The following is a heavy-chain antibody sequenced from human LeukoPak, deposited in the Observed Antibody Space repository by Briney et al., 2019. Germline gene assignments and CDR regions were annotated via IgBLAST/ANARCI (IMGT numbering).Heavy chain of an antibody. CDR2: ISSSGSYI. Sequence: GGSLRLSCAASGFTFSSYSMNWVRQAPGKGLEWVSSISSSGSYIYYADSVKGRFTISRDNAKNSLYLQMNSLRDEDTAVYYCARDLSYSSGCFDYWGQGTLVTVSS. J-gene: IGHJ4*02. CDR1: GFTFSSYS. V-gene: IGHV3-21*01. D-gene: IGHD6-19*01. CDR3: ARDLSYSSGCFDY.